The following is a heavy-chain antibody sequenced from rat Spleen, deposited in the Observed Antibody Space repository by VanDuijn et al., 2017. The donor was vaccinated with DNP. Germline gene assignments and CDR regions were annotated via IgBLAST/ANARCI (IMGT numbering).Heavy chain of an antibody. D-gene: IGHD4-3*01. V-gene: IGHV5-7*01. CDR3: AKNSGYYFDY. Sequence: EVKLVESGGGLVQPGRSLKLSCAASGFTFSNYYMAWVRQAPKKGLEWVATISPSGRRPDYSESVKGRFTISRDNGKSSLYLQMNSLKSEDTATYYCAKNSGYYFDYWGQGVMVTVSS. CDR2: ISPSGRRP. J-gene: IGHJ2*01. CDR1: GFTFSNYY.